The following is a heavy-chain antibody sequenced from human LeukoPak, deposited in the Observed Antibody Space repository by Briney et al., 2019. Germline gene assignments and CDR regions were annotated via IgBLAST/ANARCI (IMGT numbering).Heavy chain of an antibody. CDR1: GFTFSSYA. CDR2: ISYDGSNK. CDR3: ARGGVTTNWYYP. D-gene: IGHD4-11*01. V-gene: IGHV3-30*01. J-gene: IGHJ5*02. Sequence: PGGSLRLSCAASGFTFSSYAMHWVRQAPGKGLEWVAVISYDGSNKYYADSVKGRFTISRDNSKNTLCQQMNSLRAEDTAVYYCARGGVTTNWYYPWGQGTLVTVSS.